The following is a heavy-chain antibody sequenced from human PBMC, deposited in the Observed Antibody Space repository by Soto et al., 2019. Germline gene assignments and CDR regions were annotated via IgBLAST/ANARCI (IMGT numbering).Heavy chain of an antibody. CDR3: AKEKSLGRGQQLAPYYFDY. D-gene: IGHD6-13*01. V-gene: IGHV3-23*01. CDR2: ISGSGGST. CDR1: GFTFSSYA. J-gene: IGHJ4*02. Sequence: LRLSCAASGFTFSSYAMSWVRQAPGKGLEWVSAISGSGGSTYYADSVKGRFTISRDNSKNTLYLQMNSLRAEDTAVYYCAKEKSLGRGQQLAPYYFDYWGQGTLVTVSS.